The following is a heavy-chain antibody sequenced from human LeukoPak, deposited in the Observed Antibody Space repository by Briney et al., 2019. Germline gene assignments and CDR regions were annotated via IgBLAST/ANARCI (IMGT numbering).Heavy chain of an antibody. CDR2: IIPIFGTA. D-gene: IGHD5-18*01. CDR1: GGTFSSYA. J-gene: IGHJ4*02. CDR3: ARGRLGDTAMVTSDY. V-gene: IGHV1-69*13. Sequence: ASVKVSCKASGGTFSSYAISWVRQAPGQGLEWMGGIIPIFGTANYAQKFQGRVTITADGSTSTAYMELSSLRSEDTAVYYCARGRLGDTAMVTSDYWGQGTLVTVSS.